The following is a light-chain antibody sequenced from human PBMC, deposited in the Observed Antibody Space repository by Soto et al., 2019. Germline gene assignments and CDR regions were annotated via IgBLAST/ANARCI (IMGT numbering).Light chain of an antibody. CDR1: QSVSSSY. V-gene: IGKV3D-20*02. Sequence: ETVLTQSPGTLSLSPGDRATLSCRASQSVSSSYLAWYQQKPGQAPRLLIYDASRRATGIPDRFSGSGSGTDFTLTISSLEPEDFAVYYCQQRTSWPTFGGGTKVDIK. J-gene: IGKJ4*01. CDR2: DAS. CDR3: QQRTSWPT.